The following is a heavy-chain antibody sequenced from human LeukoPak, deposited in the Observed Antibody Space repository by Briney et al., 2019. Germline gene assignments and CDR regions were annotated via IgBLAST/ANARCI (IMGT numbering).Heavy chain of an antibody. Sequence: GRSLRLSCAASGFTFRNYGMHWVRQAPSKGLEWVSVIWYDGSNEYYADSVKGRFTISRDNSKNTLYLQMNSLRAEDTAVYYCARVEGRFYGSGSYRGFDYWGQGTLVTVSS. D-gene: IGHD3-10*01. CDR2: IWYDGSNE. CDR1: GFTFRNYG. CDR3: ARVEGRFYGSGSYRGFDY. V-gene: IGHV3-33*01. J-gene: IGHJ4*02.